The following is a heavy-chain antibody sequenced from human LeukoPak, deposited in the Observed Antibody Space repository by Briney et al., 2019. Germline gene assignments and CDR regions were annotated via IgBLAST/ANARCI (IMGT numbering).Heavy chain of an antibody. CDR1: GGPISSSSYY. CDR2: IYYSGST. CDR3: ARQEYYYGMDV. J-gene: IGHJ6*02. Sequence: SETLSLTCTVSGGPISSSSYYWGWIRQPPGKGLEWIGHIYYSGSTNYNPSLKSRVTISVDTSKNQFSLKLSSVTAADTAVYYCARQEYYYGMDVWGQGTTVTVSS. D-gene: IGHD6-6*01. V-gene: IGHV4-61*05.